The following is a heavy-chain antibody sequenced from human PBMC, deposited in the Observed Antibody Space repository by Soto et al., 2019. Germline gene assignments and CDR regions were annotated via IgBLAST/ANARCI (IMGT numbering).Heavy chain of an antibody. V-gene: IGHV3-23*01. Sequence: EVQLLESGGGLVQPGGSLRLSCAASGFTFSSYAMSWVRQAPGKGLEWVSAISGSGGSTYYAGSVKGRFTISRDSSKNTLYLQMYSLRAEDTAVYYCAKEDGYSSGCFDYWGQGTLVTVSS. CDR3: AKEDGYSSGCFDY. CDR2: ISGSGGST. J-gene: IGHJ4*02. CDR1: GFTFSSYA. D-gene: IGHD6-19*01.